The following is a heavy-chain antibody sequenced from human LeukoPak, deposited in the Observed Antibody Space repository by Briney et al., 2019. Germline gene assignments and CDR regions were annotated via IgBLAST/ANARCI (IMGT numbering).Heavy chain of an antibody. CDR2: MNPNSGNT. CDR1: GYTFTSYD. Sequence: ASVKVSCKASGYTFTSYDINWVRQATGQGLEWMGWMNPNSGNTGYAQKFQGRVTMTRNTSISTAYMELSSLRSEDTAVYYCASTTVTGGGYYYCGMDVWGQGTTVTVSS. D-gene: IGHD4-11*01. CDR3: ASTTVTGGGYYYCGMDV. V-gene: IGHV1-8*01. J-gene: IGHJ6*02.